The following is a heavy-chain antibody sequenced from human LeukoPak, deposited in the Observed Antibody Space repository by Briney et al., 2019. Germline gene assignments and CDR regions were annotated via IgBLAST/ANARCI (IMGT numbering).Heavy chain of an antibody. D-gene: IGHD6-13*01. Sequence: ASVKVSCKASGYTFTSYDINWVRQATGQGLEWMGWMNPNSGNTGYAQKFQGRVTMTRNTSISTAYMGLSSLRSEDTAVYYCARAGSSWLTGEMIDYWGQGTLVTVSS. CDR3: ARAGSSWLTGEMIDY. J-gene: IGHJ4*02. CDR2: MNPNSGNT. V-gene: IGHV1-8*01. CDR1: GYTFTSYD.